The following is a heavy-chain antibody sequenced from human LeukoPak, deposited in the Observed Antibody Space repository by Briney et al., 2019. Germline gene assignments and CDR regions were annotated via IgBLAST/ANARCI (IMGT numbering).Heavy chain of an antibody. CDR1: GFTFSSYS. CDR2: ISSSSSYI. V-gene: IGHV3-21*01. Sequence: GGSLRLSCAASGFTFSSYSMNWVRQAPGKGLEWVSSISSSSSYIYYADSVKGRFTISRDNAKNSLYLQMNSLRAEDTAVYYCARDGAARSDAFDIWGQGTMVTVSS. D-gene: IGHD2-15*01. J-gene: IGHJ3*02. CDR3: ARDGAARSDAFDI.